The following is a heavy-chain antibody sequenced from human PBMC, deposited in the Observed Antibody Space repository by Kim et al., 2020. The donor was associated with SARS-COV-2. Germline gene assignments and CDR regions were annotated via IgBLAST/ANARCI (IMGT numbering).Heavy chain of an antibody. CDR2: IKQDGGER. V-gene: IGHV3-7*01. CDR3: ARHPDWRFDP. Sequence: GGSLRLSCAASGFTFSNYWMTWVRQAPGKGLEWVAIIKQDGGERHYVDFVKGRFTISRDNAENPMYLEMNSLRAEDTALYYCARHPDWRFDPWGQGILGT. D-gene: IGHD2-21*01. J-gene: IGHJ5*02. CDR1: GFTFSNYW.